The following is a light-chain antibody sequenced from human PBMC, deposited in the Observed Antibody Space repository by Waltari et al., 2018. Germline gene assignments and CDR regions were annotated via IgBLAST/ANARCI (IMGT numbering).Light chain of an antibody. CDR1: QRVSNN. J-gene: IGKJ3*01. V-gene: IGKV3-15*01. CDR3: QQYNNWPPNT. Sequence: EIVMTQSPVTLSVSPGERATLSCRASQRVSNNLAWYQQKPGQAPRLLTYGASTRASGIPARFSGSGSGTEFTLTISSLQSEDFAVYFCQQYNNWPPNTFGPGTKVDFK. CDR2: GAS.